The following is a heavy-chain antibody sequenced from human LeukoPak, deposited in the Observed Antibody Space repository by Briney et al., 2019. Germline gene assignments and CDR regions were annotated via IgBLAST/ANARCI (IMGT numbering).Heavy chain of an antibody. V-gene: IGHV4-34*01. CDR3: ARALSYAFDAFDI. Sequence: PSETLSLTCAVYGGSFSGYYWSWIRQPPGKGLEWIGEINHSGSTNYNPSLKSRVTISVDTSKNQFSLKLSSVTAADTAVYYCARALSYAFDAFDIWGQGTMVTVSS. CDR1: GGSFSGYY. J-gene: IGHJ3*02. D-gene: IGHD2-2*01. CDR2: INHSGST.